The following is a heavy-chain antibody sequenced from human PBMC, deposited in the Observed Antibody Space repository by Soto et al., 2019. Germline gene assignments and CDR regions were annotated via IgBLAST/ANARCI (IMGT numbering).Heavy chain of an antibody. Sequence: GGSLRLSCAASGFTVSSNYMSWVRQAPGKGLEWVSVISGTGGSTFYSDSVMGRFAISRDNSKNTLYLQMNSLRAEDTAVYYCARGDTNLITDYYAMAVCGQGPTVTVYS. CDR2: ISGTGGST. CDR3: ARGDTNLITDYYAMAV. J-gene: IGHJ6*02. V-gene: IGHV3-53*01. D-gene: IGHD5-18*01. CDR1: GFTVSSNY.